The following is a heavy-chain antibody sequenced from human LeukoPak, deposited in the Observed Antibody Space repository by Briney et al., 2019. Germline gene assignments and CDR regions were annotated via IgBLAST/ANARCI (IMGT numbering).Heavy chain of an antibody. CDR2: VKQDGSET. CDR3: VRGGEVY. V-gene: IGHV3-7*01. Sequence: PGGSLRLSCVASGFSFSSYWISWVRQAPGKGPQWVANVKQDGSETNYVDSVKRRFTISRDNAQNSLYLQMNSLRAGDTAFYYCVRGGEVYWGQGTQVTVSS. D-gene: IGHD3-10*01. CDR1: GFSFSSYW. J-gene: IGHJ4*02.